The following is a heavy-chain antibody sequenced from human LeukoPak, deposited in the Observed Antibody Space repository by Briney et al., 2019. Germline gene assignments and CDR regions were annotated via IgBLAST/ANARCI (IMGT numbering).Heavy chain of an antibody. V-gene: IGHV4-59*01. D-gene: IGHD6-13*01. CDR2: IHYSGST. Sequence: PSETLSLTCTVSGGSISSYYWSWIRQPPGKELEWIGYIHYSGSTNYNPSLKSRVTMSVDTSKNQFSLKLTSVTAADTAVYYCARGGSSSSRPFYYWGQGTLVTVSS. CDR3: ARGGSSSSRPFYY. J-gene: IGHJ4*02. CDR1: GGSISSYY.